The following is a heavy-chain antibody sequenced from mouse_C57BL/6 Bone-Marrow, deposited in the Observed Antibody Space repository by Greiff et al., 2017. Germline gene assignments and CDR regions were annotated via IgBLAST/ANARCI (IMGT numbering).Heavy chain of an antibody. D-gene: IGHD3-2*02. CDR1: GYTFTDYY. CDR3: AEGDSSGYGFAY. V-gene: IGHV1-76*01. Sequence: QVQLQQSGAELVRPGASVKLSCKASGYTFTDYYINWVKQRPGQGLEWIARIYPGSGNTYYNEKFKGKATLTAEKSSSTAYMQLSSLTSEDSAVYFCAEGDSSGYGFAYWGQGTLVTVSA. CDR2: IYPGSGNT. J-gene: IGHJ3*01.